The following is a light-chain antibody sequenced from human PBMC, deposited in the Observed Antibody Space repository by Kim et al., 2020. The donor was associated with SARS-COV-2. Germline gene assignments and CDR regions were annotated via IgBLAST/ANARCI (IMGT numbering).Light chain of an antibody. J-gene: IGKJ2*01. CDR2: TTA. CDR3: QQTYSSPYT. CDR1: QSIANY. V-gene: IGKV1-39*01. Sequence: SAEATGTITCREGQSIANYLHCYQQKPEKAPILLIYTTANFQSGVPSRFSGSGFGTDFTLTISSLQPEDSATYYCQQTYSSPYTFAQGTKLEI.